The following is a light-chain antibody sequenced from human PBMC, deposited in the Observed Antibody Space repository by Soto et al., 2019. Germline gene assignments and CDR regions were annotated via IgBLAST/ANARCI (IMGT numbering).Light chain of an antibody. CDR1: SSDVGSYNR. V-gene: IGLV2-18*01. CDR2: EVS. CDR3: SLYTTSRTYV. Sequence: QSALTQPPSVSGSPGQSVAISCTGTSSDVGSYNRVSWYQQPPGTAPKLMIYEVSYRPSGVPDRFSGSKSGNTASLTISGLQAEDEADYYCSLYTTSRTYVFGTGTKVTVL. J-gene: IGLJ1*01.